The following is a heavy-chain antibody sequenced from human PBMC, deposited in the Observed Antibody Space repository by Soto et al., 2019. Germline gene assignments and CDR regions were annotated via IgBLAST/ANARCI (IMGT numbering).Heavy chain of an antibody. D-gene: IGHD2-2*02. Sequence: QVQLVQSGAEVKKPGSSVKVSCKASGGTFSSYAISWVRQAPGQGLEWMGGIIPIFGTANYAQKFQGRVTITADKSTSTAYMELSSLRSEDTAVYYCARDLIIVVVPAAIPHYYYGMDVWGQGTTVTVSS. CDR1: GGTFSSYA. V-gene: IGHV1-69*06. J-gene: IGHJ6*02. CDR3: ARDLIIVVVPAAIPHYYYGMDV. CDR2: IIPIFGTA.